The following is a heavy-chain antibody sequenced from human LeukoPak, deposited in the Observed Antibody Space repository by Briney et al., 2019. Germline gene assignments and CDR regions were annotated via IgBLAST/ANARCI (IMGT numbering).Heavy chain of an antibody. J-gene: IGHJ6*02. V-gene: IGHV3-30-3*01. CDR3: ASPYSSSWSKYYYYYYGMDV. CDR2: ISYDGSNK. Sequence: GSLRLSCAASGFTFSSYAMHWVRQAPGKGLEWVAVISYDGSNKYYADSVKGRFTISRDNSKNTLYLQMNSLRAEDTAVYYCASPYSSSWSKYYYYYYGMDVWGQGTTVTVSS. CDR1: GFTFSSYA. D-gene: IGHD6-13*01.